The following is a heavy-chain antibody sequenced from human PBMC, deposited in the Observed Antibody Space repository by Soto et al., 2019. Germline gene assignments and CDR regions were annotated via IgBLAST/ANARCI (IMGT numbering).Heavy chain of an antibody. CDR2: LYYSGST. V-gene: IGHV4-31*11. Sequence: PSETRSLPGAVSGGGISSGGYYWCWSRPHPGTGREWIGYLYYSGSTYYKPSLKSRVTISVETCKNQFSLRMSCVTAADTAVYCCARERIGGGITTFDSWGQGTLVTVSS. D-gene: IGHD1-20*01. CDR3: ARERIGGGITTFDS. CDR1: GGGISSGGYY. J-gene: IGHJ4*02.